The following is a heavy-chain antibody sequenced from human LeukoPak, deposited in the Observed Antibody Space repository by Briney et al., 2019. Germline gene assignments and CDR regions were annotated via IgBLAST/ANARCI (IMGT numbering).Heavy chain of an antibody. CDR3: ARLAAGGKVNYYYYYMDV. CDR2: IYPGDSDT. J-gene: IGHJ6*03. V-gene: IGHV5-51*01. CDR1: GYSFTSYW. Sequence: GESLKISCKGSGYSFTSYWLGWVRQMPGKGLEWMGIIYPGDSDTRYSPSFQGQVTISADKSISTAYLQWSSLKASDTAMYYCARLAAGGKVNYYYYYMDVWGKGTTVTVSS. D-gene: IGHD6-13*01.